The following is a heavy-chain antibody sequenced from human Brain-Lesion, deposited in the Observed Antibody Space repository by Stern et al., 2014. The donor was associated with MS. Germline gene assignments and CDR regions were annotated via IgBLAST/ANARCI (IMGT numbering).Heavy chain of an antibody. Sequence: DQLVESGGGVVQPGKSLRLSCAASGFTFISYGIHWVRQAPGKGLEWVARIWYDGSKKFYADSVKGRFAISRDTSKNTVYLQMNSLRVGDTAVYFCSRGKVASAPLDVWGQGTPVTVS. J-gene: IGHJ6*02. V-gene: IGHV3-33*01. CDR3: SRGKVASAPLDV. CDR1: GFTFISYG. CDR2: IWYDGSKK.